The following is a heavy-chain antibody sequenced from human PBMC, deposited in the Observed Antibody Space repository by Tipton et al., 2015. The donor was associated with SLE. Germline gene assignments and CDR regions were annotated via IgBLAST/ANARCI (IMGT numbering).Heavy chain of an antibody. CDR2: IYTSGST. CDR1: GASISSYY. D-gene: IGHD1-7*01. CDR3: ARGIGITGTTEY. Sequence: GLVKPSETLSLTCTVSGASISSYYWSWIRRPAGKGLERIGRIYTSGSTNYNPSLKSRVTMSVDTSKNQFSLKLSSVTAADTAVYYCARGIGITGTTEYWGQGTLVTVSS. V-gene: IGHV4-4*07. J-gene: IGHJ4*02.